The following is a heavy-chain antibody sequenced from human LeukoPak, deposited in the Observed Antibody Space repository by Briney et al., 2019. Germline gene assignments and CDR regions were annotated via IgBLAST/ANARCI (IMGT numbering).Heavy chain of an antibody. J-gene: IGHJ4*02. CDR3: AKDESDIITMIVVVEPFFDY. V-gene: IGHV3-23*01. Sequence: GGSLRLPCAAPGFTFSSYAMSWVRQAPGKGLEWVSAISGSGGSTYYADSVKGRFTISRDNSKNTLYLQMNSLRAEDTAVYCCAKDESDIITMIVVVEPFFDYWGQGTLVTVSS. CDR1: GFTFSSYA. D-gene: IGHD3-22*01. CDR2: ISGSGGST.